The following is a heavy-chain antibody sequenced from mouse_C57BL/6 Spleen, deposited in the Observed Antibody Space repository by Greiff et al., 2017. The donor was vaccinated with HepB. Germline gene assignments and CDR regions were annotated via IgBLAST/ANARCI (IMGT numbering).Heavy chain of an antibody. Sequence: DVHLVESGGGLVKPGGSLKLSCAASGFTFSSYAMSWVRQTPEKRLEWVATISDGGSYTYYPDNVKGRFTISRDNAKNNLYLQMSHLKSEDTAMYYCARDRGDYAGGFAYWGQGTLVTVSA. D-gene: IGHD2-4*01. CDR3: ARDRGDYAGGFAY. CDR1: GFTFSSYA. V-gene: IGHV5-4*01. CDR2: ISDGGSYT. J-gene: IGHJ3*01.